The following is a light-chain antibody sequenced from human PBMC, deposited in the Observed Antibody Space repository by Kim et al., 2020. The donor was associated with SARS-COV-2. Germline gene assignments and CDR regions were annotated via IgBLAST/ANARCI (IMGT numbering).Light chain of an antibody. J-gene: IGLJ3*02. CDR3: ATWDDSLNEWV. V-gene: IGLV1-44*01. CDR1: GSNIARNV. Sequence: QSVLTQSPSASGTPGQRVTISCFGSGSNIARNVVNWYQQFPGTAPKLLIYATDQRSSGVPDRFSGSRYGTSASLAISGLQSDDEADYYCATWDDSLNEWVFGGGTQLTVL. CDR2: ATD.